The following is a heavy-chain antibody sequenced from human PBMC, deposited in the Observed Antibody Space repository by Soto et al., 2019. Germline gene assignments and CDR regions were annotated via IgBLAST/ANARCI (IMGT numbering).Heavy chain of an antibody. Sequence: GSLRLSCAASGFTFSSYAMSWVRQAPGKGLECVSFISGSGGNTYYADSVKGRFTISRDNSKNTLYLQMNSLRAEDTAVYYCAKDYYGMDVWGQGTTVTVSS. V-gene: IGHV3-23*01. CDR1: GFTFSSYA. J-gene: IGHJ6*02. CDR2: ISGSGGNT. CDR3: AKDYYGMDV.